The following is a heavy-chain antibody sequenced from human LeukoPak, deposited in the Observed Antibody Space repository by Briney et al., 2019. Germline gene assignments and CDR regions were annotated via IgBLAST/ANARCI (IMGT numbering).Heavy chain of an antibody. J-gene: IGHJ1*01. CDR1: GGSISSYY. CDR3: AVTTYQLLQYFQH. D-gene: IGHD2-2*01. Sequence: PSETLSLTCTVSGGSISSYYWSWIRQPPGKGLEWIGYIYNSGSTNYNPSLKSRVTISVDTSKNQFSLKLSSVTAADTAVYYCAVTTYQLLQYFQHWGQGTLVTVSS. V-gene: IGHV4-59*04. CDR2: IYNSGST.